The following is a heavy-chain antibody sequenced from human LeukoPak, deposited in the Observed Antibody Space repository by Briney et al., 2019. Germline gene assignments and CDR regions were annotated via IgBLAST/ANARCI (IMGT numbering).Heavy chain of an antibody. CDR2: IYYSGST. Sequence: SETLSLTCAVYGESSFSSYYWGWIRQPPGKGLEWIGSIYYSGSTYYNPSLKSRVTISVDTSKNQFSLKLSSVTAADTAVYYCSSSDYVYYFDYWGQGTLVTVSS. V-gene: IGHV4-39*01. J-gene: IGHJ4*02. CDR3: SSSDYVYYFDY. CDR1: GESSFSSYY. D-gene: IGHD4/OR15-4a*01.